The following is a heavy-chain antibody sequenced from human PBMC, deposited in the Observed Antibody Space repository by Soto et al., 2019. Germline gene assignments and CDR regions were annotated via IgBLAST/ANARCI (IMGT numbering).Heavy chain of an antibody. Sequence: ASMKVSCKASGYTFTSYGISWVRQAPGQGLEWMGWISAYNGNTNYAQKLQGRVTMTTDTSTSTAYMELRSLGSDDTAVYYCAREVRFLEWRHFDYWGQGTLVTVYS. CDR2: ISAYNGNT. CDR1: GYTFTSYG. D-gene: IGHD3-3*01. V-gene: IGHV1-18*01. J-gene: IGHJ4*02. CDR3: AREVRFLEWRHFDY.